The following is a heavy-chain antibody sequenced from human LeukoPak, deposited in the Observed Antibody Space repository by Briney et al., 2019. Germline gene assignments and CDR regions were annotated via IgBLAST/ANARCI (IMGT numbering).Heavy chain of an antibody. Sequence: SETLSLTCAVYGGSFSGYYWSWIRQPPGKGLEWIGEINHSGSTNYNPSLKSRVTISVDTSKNQFSLKLSSVTAADTAVYYCARQYRIAAAGIDYWGQGTLVTVSS. V-gene: IGHV4-34*01. J-gene: IGHJ4*02. CDR3: ARQYRIAAAGIDY. CDR2: INHSGST. D-gene: IGHD6-13*01. CDR1: GGSFSGYY.